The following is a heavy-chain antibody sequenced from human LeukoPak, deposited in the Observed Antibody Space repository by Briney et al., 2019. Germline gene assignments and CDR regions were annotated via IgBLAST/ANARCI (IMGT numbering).Heavy chain of an antibody. CDR2: IRYDGSNK. D-gene: IGHD6-13*01. Sequence: GGSLRLSCAASGFSFRSYGMHWVRQAPVKGLEWVAFIRYDGSNKYYADSVKGRFTISRDNSKNTLYLQMNSLRAEDTAVYYCAKERAPAAVTTVLGFDYWGQGTLVTVAS. CDR1: GFSFRSYG. J-gene: IGHJ4*02. V-gene: IGHV3-30*02. CDR3: AKERAPAAVTTVLGFDY.